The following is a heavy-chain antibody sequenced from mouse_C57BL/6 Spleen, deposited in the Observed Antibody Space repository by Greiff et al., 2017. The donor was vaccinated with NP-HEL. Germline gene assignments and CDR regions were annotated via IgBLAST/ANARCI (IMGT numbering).Heavy chain of an antibody. V-gene: IGHV5-4*01. CDR1: GFTFSSYA. J-gene: IGHJ2*01. CDR3: ARDSYYSNFYYFDY. CDR2: ISDGGSYT. D-gene: IGHD2-5*01. Sequence: EVKVVESGGGLVKPGGSLKLSCAASGFTFSSYAMSWVRQTPEKRLEWVATISDGGSYTYYPDNVQGRFTISSDNAKNNLYLQMSHLKSEDTAMYYCARDSYYSNFYYFDYWGQGTTLTVSS.